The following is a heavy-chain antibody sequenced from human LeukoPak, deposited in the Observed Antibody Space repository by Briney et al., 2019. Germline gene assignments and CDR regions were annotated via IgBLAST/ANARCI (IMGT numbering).Heavy chain of an antibody. D-gene: IGHD6-6*01. Sequence: GGSLKLSCAASGFTFSSYSMNWVRQAPGKGLEWVSSISRTSTYIYYADSVKGRFTISRDNAKNSLYLQMNSLRAEDTAVYYCARDLTTSSTAYLHHWGQGTLVTVSS. CDR1: GFTFSSYS. CDR2: ISRTSTYI. J-gene: IGHJ1*01. V-gene: IGHV3-21*01. CDR3: ARDLTTSSTAYLHH.